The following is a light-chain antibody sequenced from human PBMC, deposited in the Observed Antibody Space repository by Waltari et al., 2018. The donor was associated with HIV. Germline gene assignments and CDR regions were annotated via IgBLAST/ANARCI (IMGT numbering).Light chain of an antibody. CDR2: EDS. CDR1: NIGSNS. V-gene: IGLV3-21*02. Sequence: SYVLTQPPSVSVAPGQTARITCGGNNIGSNSVHWYQQKPGQAPVLVVYEDSDRPSGIPERFSGSNSGNTATLTISRVEAGDEADYFCQVWDSSSDHRGVFGGGTKLTVL. J-gene: IGLJ3*02. CDR3: QVWDSSSDHRGV.